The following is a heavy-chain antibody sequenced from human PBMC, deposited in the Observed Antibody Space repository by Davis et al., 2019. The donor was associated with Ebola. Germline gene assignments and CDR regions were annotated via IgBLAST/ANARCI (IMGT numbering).Heavy chain of an antibody. CDR2: IKSKTDGGIT. J-gene: IGHJ4*02. CDR1: GFTFSNAW. D-gene: IGHD6-13*01. CDR3: TTVSSSSWYDFDY. V-gene: IGHV3-15*01. Sequence: GESLKISCAASGFTFSNAWMSWVRQAPGKGLEWVGRIKSKTDGGITDYAAPVKGRFTISRDDSKNTLYLQMNSLKTEDTAVYYCTTVSSSSWYDFDYWGQGTLVTVSS.